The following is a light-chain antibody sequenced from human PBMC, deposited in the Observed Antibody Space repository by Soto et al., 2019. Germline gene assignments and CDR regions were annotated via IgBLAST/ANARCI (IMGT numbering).Light chain of an antibody. V-gene: IGLV2-8*01. Sequence: QSVLTQPPSASGSPGQSVTISCTGTSSDIGAYNYVSWYQQHPGKVPKLMIYEVSKWPSGVPDRFSASKSGNTASLTVSGLQAEDEADYYCSSHGGANNFYVFGTGTKVTVL. J-gene: IGLJ1*01. CDR3: SSHGGANNFYV. CDR1: SSDIGAYNY. CDR2: EVS.